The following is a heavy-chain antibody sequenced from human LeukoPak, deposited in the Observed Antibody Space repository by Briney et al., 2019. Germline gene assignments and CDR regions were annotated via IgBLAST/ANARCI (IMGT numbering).Heavy chain of an antibody. V-gene: IGHV1-2*02. Sequence: VASVKVSCKASGYTFTGYYMHWVRQAPGQGLEWMGWINPNSGGTNYAQKFQGRVTITRDTSISTAYMELSRLRSDDTAVYYCAREGLLTGYFDYWGQGTLVTVSS. D-gene: IGHD3-22*01. J-gene: IGHJ4*02. CDR1: GYTFTGYY. CDR2: INPNSGGT. CDR3: AREGLLTGYFDY.